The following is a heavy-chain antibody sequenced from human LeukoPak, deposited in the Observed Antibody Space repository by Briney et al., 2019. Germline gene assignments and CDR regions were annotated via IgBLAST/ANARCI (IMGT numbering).Heavy chain of an antibody. CDR3: ARVPIIRGVIED. J-gene: IGHJ4*02. CDR2: IYDSGST. D-gene: IGHD3-10*01. V-gene: IGHV4-31*03. CDR1: GGSISRGGDY. Sequence: SETLSLTCTVSGGSISRGGDYWSWIRQHPGKGREWIGYIYDSGSTYYNPSLKSRVTISADASKNQFSLKLSSVTAADTAVFYCARVPIIRGVIEDWGQGTLVSVSS.